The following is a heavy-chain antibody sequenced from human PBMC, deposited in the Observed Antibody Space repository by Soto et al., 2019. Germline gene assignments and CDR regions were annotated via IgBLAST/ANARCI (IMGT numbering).Heavy chain of an antibody. CDR2: IWYDGSNK. CDR1: GFTFSSYG. Sequence: QVQLVESGGGVGQPGRSLRLSCAASGFTFSSYGMHWVRQAPGKGLEWVAVIWYDGSNKYYADSVKGRFTISRDNSKNTLYLQMNSLRAEDTAVYYCASYYGSGSYYHYYGMDVWGQGTTVTVSS. CDR3: ASYYGSGSYYHYYGMDV. J-gene: IGHJ6*02. V-gene: IGHV3-33*01. D-gene: IGHD3-10*01.